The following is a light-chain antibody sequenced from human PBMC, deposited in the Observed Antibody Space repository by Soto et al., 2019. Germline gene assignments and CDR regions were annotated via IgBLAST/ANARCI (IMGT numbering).Light chain of an antibody. Sequence: IQMTQSPSTLSASGGEAVTVTCRASQSVSGWLAWYQQKPGEAPKLMIYDASALPRGVPSRFSCSGSGTKMTLTIASLQPDDFAPYYCQQYEAFSGTFGPGTKVDIK. CDR2: DAS. V-gene: IGKV1-5*01. CDR1: QSVSGW. CDR3: QQYEAFSGT. J-gene: IGKJ1*01.